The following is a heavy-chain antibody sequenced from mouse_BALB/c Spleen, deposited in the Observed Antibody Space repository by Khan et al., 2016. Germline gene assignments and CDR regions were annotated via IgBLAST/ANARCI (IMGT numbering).Heavy chain of an antibody. CDR1: GFNIKDYY. CDR2: IDPENGDS. J-gene: IGHJ3*01. D-gene: IGHD2-4*01. Sequence: VQLQQSGAELVKSGASVKLSCTASGFNIKDYYMHWVKQRPEQGLEWIGWIDPENGDSEYDPKFQGKATMTADTSSNTAYLQLSSLTSEDTAVXYCNGGITTGGFAYWGQGTLVTVSA. CDR3: NGGITTGGFAY. V-gene: IGHV14-4*02.